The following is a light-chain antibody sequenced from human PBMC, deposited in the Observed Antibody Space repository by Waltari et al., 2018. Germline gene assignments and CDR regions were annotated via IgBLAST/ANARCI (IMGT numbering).Light chain of an antibody. CDR2: GAS. J-gene: IGKJ1*01. CDR3: LQYKSYPWT. CDR1: QAFRTD. Sequence: DIQMTQSPSSLSASVGDTVTITCRASQAFRTDLGWYQQKAGKAPKRLIYGASRLQGGVPPRFSGSGSGTEFTLTISSLQPEDSATYYCLQYKSYPWTFGRGTKVEVK. V-gene: IGKV1-17*01.